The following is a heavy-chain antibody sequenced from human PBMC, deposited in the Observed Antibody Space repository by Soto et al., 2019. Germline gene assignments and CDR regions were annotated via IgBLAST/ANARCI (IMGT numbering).Heavy chain of an antibody. Sequence: PGESLKISCKGSGYSFTSYWISWVRQMPGKGLEWMGRIDPSDSYTNYSPSFQGHVTISADKSISTAYLQWSSLKASDTAMYYCARRDGGSGSYYNYYYYGMDVWGQGPTVTVYS. CDR3: ARRDGGSGSYYNYYYYGMDV. CDR1: GYSFTSYW. V-gene: IGHV5-10-1*01. J-gene: IGHJ6*02. CDR2: IDPSDSYT. D-gene: IGHD3-10*01.